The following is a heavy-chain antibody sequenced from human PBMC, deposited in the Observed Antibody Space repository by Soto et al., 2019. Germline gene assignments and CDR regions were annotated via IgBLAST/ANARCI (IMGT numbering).Heavy chain of an antibody. J-gene: IGHJ4*02. CDR2: MSGSGGST. Sequence: GGSLRLSCAASGFSFSNYALSWVRQAPGKGLEWVSGMSGSGGSTYYADSVKGRFAISRDNSKNSLYLQMNSLRDEDTAVYYCARLAYGGYTEVGYWGQGTLVTVCS. CDR3: ARLAYGGYTEVGY. D-gene: IGHD5-18*01. CDR1: GFSFSNYA. V-gene: IGHV3-23*01.